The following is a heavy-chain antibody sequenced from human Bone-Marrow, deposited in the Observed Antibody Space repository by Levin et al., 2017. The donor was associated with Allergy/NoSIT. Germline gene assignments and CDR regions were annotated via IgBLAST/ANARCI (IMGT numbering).Heavy chain of an antibody. CDR3: ARDLFYYGSGTSKEVAYWFDP. J-gene: IGHJ5*02. Sequence: GESLKISCAASGFTFDDYGMSWVRQAPGKGLEWVSGINWNGGSTGYADSVKGRFTISRDNAKNSLYLQMNSLRAEDTALYYCARDLFYYGSGTSKEVAYWFDPWGQGTLVTVSS. CDR2: INWNGGST. CDR1: GFTFDDYG. V-gene: IGHV3-20*04. D-gene: IGHD3-10*01.